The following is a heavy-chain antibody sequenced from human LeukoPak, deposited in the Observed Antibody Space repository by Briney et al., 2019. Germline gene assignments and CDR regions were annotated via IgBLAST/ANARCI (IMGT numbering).Heavy chain of an antibody. CDR1: GCIFTGHY. D-gene: IGHD6-19*01. CDR2: INPNSGGT. J-gene: IGHJ5*02. Sequence: GASVKVSCKASGCIFTGHYMHWVRQAPGQGLEWMGWINPNSGGTNYAQKFQGRVTMTRDTSISTDYMELSRLRSDDTAVYSCARERSSGYSGGWFDPWGQGTLVTVSS. CDR3: ARERSSGYSGGWFDP. V-gene: IGHV1-2*02.